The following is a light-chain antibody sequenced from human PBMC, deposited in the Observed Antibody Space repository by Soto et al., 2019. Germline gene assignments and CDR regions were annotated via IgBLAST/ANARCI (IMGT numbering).Light chain of an antibody. Sequence: AIRMTQSPSSLSASTGDRVTITCQASQGISSYLAWYQQKPGKAPKLLIYAASTLQSGVPSRFSGSGSGTDFTLTISCLQSEDFATYYCQHYNSYSEAFGQGTKVDIK. CDR3: QHYNSYSEA. J-gene: IGKJ1*01. V-gene: IGKV1-8*01. CDR2: AAS. CDR1: QGISSY.